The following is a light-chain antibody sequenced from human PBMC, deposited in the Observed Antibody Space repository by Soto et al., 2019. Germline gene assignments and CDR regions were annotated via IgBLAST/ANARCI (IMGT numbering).Light chain of an antibody. Sequence: QSALTQPPSVSGAPGQRVTISCTGSSSNIGAGYDVHWYQQLPGTVPKLLIYGNTNRPSGVPDRFSGSKSGTSASLAITGLQAEDEADYYCQSYDISLSGFVVFGGGTKLTVL. V-gene: IGLV1-40*01. CDR1: SSNIGAGYD. CDR2: GNT. CDR3: QSYDISLSGFVV. J-gene: IGLJ2*01.